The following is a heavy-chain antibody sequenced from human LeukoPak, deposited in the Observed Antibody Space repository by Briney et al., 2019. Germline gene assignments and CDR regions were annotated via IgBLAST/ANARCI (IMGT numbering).Heavy chain of an antibody. V-gene: IGHV3-30*04. D-gene: IGHD2-8*01. CDR3: ARGAGVCINDVCYRARICDH. J-gene: IGHJ4*02. CDR2: ISFDGSDK. CDR1: GFTFSNYA. Sequence: GGSLRLSCAASGFTFSNYAMYWVRQAPGKGLEWVAVISFDGSDKYYADSVKDRFTISRDNSKNTLYLQMNSLRADDTALYYCARGAGVCINDVCYRARICDHWGQGTLVTVSS.